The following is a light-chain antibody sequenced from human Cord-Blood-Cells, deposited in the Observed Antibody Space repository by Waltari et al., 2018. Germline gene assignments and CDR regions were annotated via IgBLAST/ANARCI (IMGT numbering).Light chain of an antibody. CDR3: QQYYSYPLT. CDR2: AAS. Sequence: AIRMTQSPSSFSASTGDRLTITCRASQGISSYLAWYQQKPGKAPKLLIYAASTLQSVVPSRFSGSGSGTDFTLTISCLQSEDFATYYCQQYYSYPLTFGGGTKVEIK. CDR1: QGISSY. V-gene: IGKV1-8*01. J-gene: IGKJ4*01.